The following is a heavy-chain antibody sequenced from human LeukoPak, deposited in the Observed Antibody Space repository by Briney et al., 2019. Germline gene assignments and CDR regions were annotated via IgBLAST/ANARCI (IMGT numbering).Heavy chain of an antibody. CDR2: MNPNSGNT. D-gene: IGHD3-22*01. Sequence: ASVKVSCKASGYPFTSFDINWVRQATGQGLEWMGWMNPNSGNTGYAQKFQGRVTMTRNTSITTAYMELSSLRSEDTAVYYCAKDYYDSSGYPLYYFDYWGQGTLVTVSS. J-gene: IGHJ4*02. V-gene: IGHV1-8*01. CDR1: GYPFTSFD. CDR3: AKDYYDSSGYPLYYFDY.